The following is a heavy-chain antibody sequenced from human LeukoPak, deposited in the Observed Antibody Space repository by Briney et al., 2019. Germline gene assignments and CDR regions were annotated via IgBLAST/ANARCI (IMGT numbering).Heavy chain of an antibody. Sequence: PGGSLRLSCAASGFTFSSYSMNWVRQAPGKGLEWVSSISSSSSYIYYADSVKGRFTTSRDNAKNSLYLQMNSLRAEDTVVYYXXXDXXSGSYYYYYGMDVWGQGTTVTVSS. J-gene: IGHJ6*02. CDR3: XXDXXSGSYYYYYGMDV. CDR2: ISSSSSYI. CDR1: GFTFSSYS. D-gene: IGHD1-26*01. V-gene: IGHV3-21*01.